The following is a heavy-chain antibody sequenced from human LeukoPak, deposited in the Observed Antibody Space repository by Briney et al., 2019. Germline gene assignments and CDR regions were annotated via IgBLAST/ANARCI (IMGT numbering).Heavy chain of an antibody. CDR2: IIPIFGTA. D-gene: IGHD3-22*01. CDR1: GGTFSSYA. J-gene: IGHJ4*02. CDR3: ARAPLDYYDSSDFYYFDY. V-gene: IGHV1-69*05. Sequence: SVKVSCKASGGTFSSYAISWVRQAPGQGLEWMGGIIPIFGTANYAQKFQGRVTITTHESTRTAYRELSSLRSEDTAVYYCARAPLDYYDSSDFYYFDYWGQGTLVTVSS.